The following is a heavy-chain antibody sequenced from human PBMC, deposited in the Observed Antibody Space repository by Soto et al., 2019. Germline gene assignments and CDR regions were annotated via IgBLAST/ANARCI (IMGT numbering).Heavy chain of an antibody. CDR3: AKDPFCQIKKIHTSGPLEP. V-gene: IGHV3-30*18. D-gene: IGHD5-18*01. CDR2: ISYDGSNK. Sequence: VRLSCAASGFTFSSYGMHWVRQAPGKGLEWVAVISYDGSNKYYADSVKGRFTISRDNSKNTLYLQMKSLRAEDTAVYYCAKDPFCQIKKIHTSGPLEPLGKGTLV. CDR1: GFTFSSYG. J-gene: IGHJ5*02.